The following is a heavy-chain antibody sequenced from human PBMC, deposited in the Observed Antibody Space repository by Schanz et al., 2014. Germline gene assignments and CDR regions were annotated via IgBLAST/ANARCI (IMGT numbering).Heavy chain of an antibody. J-gene: IGHJ5*02. Sequence: EVQLLESGGGLVQPGGSLRLSCATSGFSLDIFAVSWVRQAPGKGLEWVSAISGSGGSTYYADSVKGRFTISRDNSKSTLYVEMNSLRAEDTAVYYCARPALWFGDNCFDPWGQGTLVTVSS. CDR1: GFSLDIFA. D-gene: IGHD3-10*01. CDR3: ARPALWFGDNCFDP. CDR2: ISGSGGST. V-gene: IGHV3-23*01.